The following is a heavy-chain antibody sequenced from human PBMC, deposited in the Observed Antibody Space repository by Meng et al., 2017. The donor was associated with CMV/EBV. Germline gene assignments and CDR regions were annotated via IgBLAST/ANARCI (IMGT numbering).Heavy chain of an antibody. CDR3: ARGRKTYFSSTSCYRYGMDV. V-gene: IGHV4-38-2*02. Sequence: SETLSLTCTVSGYSISSGYYWGWIRQPPGKGLEWIGSIYHSGSTYYNPSLKSRVTISVDTSKHQFSLKLSSVTAANTAVYYCARGRKTYFSSTSCYRYGMDVWGQGTTVTVSS. D-gene: IGHD2-2*01. CDR2: IYHSGST. J-gene: IGHJ6*02. CDR1: GYSISSGYY.